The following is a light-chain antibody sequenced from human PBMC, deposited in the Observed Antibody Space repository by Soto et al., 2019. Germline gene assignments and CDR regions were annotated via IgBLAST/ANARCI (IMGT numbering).Light chain of an antibody. V-gene: IGLV3-25*03. CDR1: ALPNKY. J-gene: IGLJ3*02. CDR2: KDS. Sequence: SYELTQPPSVSVSPGQTARITCSGDALPNKYAHWYQQKPGQAPVLVIYKDSERPSGIPERFSGSSSGTTVTLTISGVQAEDEADYHCQSADSSDTWVFGGGTKVTVL. CDR3: QSADSSDTWV.